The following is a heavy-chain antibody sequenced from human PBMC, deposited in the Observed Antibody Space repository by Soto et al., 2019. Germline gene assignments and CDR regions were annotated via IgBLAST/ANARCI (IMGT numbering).Heavy chain of an antibody. CDR1: GFTFSSYS. Sequence: GGSLRLSCAASGFTFSSYSMNWVHQAPGKGLEWVSSISSSSSYIYYADSVKGRFTISRDNAKNSLYLQMNSLRAEDTAVYYCAREGSSSYGAFDIWGQGTMVTVSS. CDR3: AREGSSSYGAFDI. D-gene: IGHD6-6*01. CDR2: ISSSSSYI. V-gene: IGHV3-21*01. J-gene: IGHJ3*02.